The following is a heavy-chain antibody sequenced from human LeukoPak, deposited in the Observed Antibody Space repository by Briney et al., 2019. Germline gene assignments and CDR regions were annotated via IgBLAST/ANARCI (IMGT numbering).Heavy chain of an antibody. CDR2: IIDSGNSL. V-gene: IGHV3-23*01. CDR1: GFTFNAFG. Sequence: GGSLRLSCAASGFTFNAFGMSWVRQAPGKGLEWVSTIIDSGNSLYYADSVEGRFTISRDNSKNTLYLQMNSLRAGDTAVYYCAKDPIFSGSYGVFDSWGQGTLVTVSS. D-gene: IGHD1-26*01. CDR3: AKDPIFSGSYGVFDS. J-gene: IGHJ4*02.